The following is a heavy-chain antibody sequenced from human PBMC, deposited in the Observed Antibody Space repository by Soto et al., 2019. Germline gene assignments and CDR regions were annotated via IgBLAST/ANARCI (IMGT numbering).Heavy chain of an antibody. J-gene: IGHJ3*02. CDR1: GFTFSNYA. CDR3: AKDEEDIVVVVAAIGAFDI. D-gene: IGHD2-15*01. CDR2: ISGSGGST. V-gene: IGHV3-23*01. Sequence: GGSLRLSCAASGFTFSNYAMSWVRQAPGKGLEWVSAISGSGGSTYYADSVKGRFTISRDNSKNTLYLQMNSLRAEDTAVYYCAKDEEDIVVVVAAIGAFDIWGQGTMVTVSS.